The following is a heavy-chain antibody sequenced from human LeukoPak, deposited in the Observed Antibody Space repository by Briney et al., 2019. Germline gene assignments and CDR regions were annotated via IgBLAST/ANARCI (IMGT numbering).Heavy chain of an antibody. CDR1: GGSVSSGSYY. CDR3: TRDIRTYCGGDCYGDAFDI. J-gene: IGHJ3*02. D-gene: IGHD2-21*02. V-gene: IGHV4-61*01. Sequence: SETLSLTCTVSGGSVSSGSYYWSWIRQPPGKGLEWIGYIYYSGSTNYNPSLKSRVTISVDTSKNQFSLKLSSVTAADTAVYYCTRDIRTYCGGDCYGDAFDIWGQGTMVTVSS. CDR2: IYYSGST.